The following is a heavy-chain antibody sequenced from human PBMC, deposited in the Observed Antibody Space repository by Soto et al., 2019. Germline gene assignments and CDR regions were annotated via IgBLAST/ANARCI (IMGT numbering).Heavy chain of an antibody. V-gene: IGHV1-3*01. CDR3: ARSTHGSSSGDNFDY. D-gene: IGHD3-10*01. Sequence: ASVKVSCKASGYTFTSYAMHWVRQAPGQRLEWMGWINAGNGNTKYSQKFQGRVTITRDTSASTAYMELSSLRSEDTAVYYCARSTHGSSSGDNFDYWGQGTPVTVPS. CDR1: GYTFTSYA. CDR2: INAGNGNT. J-gene: IGHJ4*02.